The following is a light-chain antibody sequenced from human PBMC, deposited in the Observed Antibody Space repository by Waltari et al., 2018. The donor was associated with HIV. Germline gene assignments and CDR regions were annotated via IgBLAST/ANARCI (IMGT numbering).Light chain of an antibody. CDR2: GAS. J-gene: IGKJ4*01. CDR1: QGINSY. Sequence: DNQLTQSPSFLSASVGDRVTITCLASQGINSYLAWHQQKPGKAPKLLIYGASTLQSGVPSRFSGSGSGTEFTLTITSLQPEDFATYYCQQVKSYPRTFGGGTKVEI. V-gene: IGKV1-9*01. CDR3: QQVKSYPRT.